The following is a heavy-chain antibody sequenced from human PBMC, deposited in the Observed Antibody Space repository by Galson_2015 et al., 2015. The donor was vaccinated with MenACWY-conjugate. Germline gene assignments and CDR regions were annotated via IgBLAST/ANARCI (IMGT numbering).Heavy chain of an antibody. D-gene: IGHD1-14*01. CDR1: GYSFTGYW. Sequence: QSGAEVKKPGESLNISCKGSGYSFTGYWIGWVRQMPGKGLEWMGIIYPDDSDTIYSPSFQGHVTISADKSISTAYLQWSSLKASDTAMYYCARLNAGLDNIGPGDYWGQGTLVTVSS. CDR2: IYPDDSDT. CDR3: ARLNAGLDNIGPGDY. V-gene: IGHV5-51*01. J-gene: IGHJ4*02.